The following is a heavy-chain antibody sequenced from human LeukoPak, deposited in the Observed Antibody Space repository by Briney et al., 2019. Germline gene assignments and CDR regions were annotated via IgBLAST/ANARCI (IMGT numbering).Heavy chain of an antibody. D-gene: IGHD6-19*01. CDR3: ARHRLGFDY. J-gene: IGHJ4*02. Sequence: PSETLSLTCTVSGGSISSGSYYWSWIRQPAGKGLEWIGYIYYSGSTNYNPSLKSRVTISVDTSKNQFSLKLSSVTAADTAVYYCARHRLGFDYWGQGALVTVSS. V-gene: IGHV4-61*10. CDR2: IYYSGST. CDR1: GGSISSGSYY.